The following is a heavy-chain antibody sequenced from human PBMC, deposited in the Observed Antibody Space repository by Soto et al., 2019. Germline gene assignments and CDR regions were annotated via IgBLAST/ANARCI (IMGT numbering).Heavy chain of an antibody. J-gene: IGHJ6*02. CDR2: INSDGSST. CDR3: ASGGEDVVVPAAMLGEVDCYYGMDV. CDR1: GFTFSRYW. Sequence: EVQLVESGGGLVQPGGSLRLSCAASGFTFSRYWMHWVRQAPGKGLVWVSRINSDGSSTSYADSVKGRFTISRDNAKNTLYLQMNSLRGADTAVYYCASGGEDVVVPAAMLGEVDCYYGMDVWGQGTTVTVSS. V-gene: IGHV3-74*01. D-gene: IGHD2-2*01.